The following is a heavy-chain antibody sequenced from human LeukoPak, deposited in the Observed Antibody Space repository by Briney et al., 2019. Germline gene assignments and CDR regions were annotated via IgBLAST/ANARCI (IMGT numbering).Heavy chain of an antibody. CDR3: ARGPGYLVVPRRKRDGNWFDP. D-gene: IGHD2-2*01. V-gene: IGHV4-34*01. CDR1: GGSFSGYY. CDR2: INHSGST. Sequence: SETLSLTCAVYGGSFSGYYWSWIRQPPGKGLEWIGEINHSGSTNYNPSLKSRVTISVDTSKNQFSLKLSSVTAADTAVYYCARGPGYLVVPRRKRDGNWFDPWGQGTLVTVSS. J-gene: IGHJ5*02.